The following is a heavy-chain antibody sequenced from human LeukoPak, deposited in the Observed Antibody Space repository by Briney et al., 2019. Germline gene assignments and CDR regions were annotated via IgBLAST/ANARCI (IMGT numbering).Heavy chain of an antibody. Sequence: SETLSLTCTVSGGSISSGGYYWSWIRQHPGKGLEWIGYIYYSGSTYYNPSLKSRVTISVDTSKNQFSLKLSPVTAADTAVYYCALMTTFGPDYWGQGTLVTVSS. J-gene: IGHJ4*02. V-gene: IGHV4-31*03. CDR2: IYYSGST. D-gene: IGHD3-16*01. CDR3: ALMTTFGPDY. CDR1: GGSISSGGYY.